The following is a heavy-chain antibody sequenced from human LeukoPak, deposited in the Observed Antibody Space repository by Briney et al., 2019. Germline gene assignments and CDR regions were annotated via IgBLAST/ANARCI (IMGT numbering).Heavy chain of an antibody. Sequence: PSETLSLTCTVSGGSITSYYWIWIRQPPGKGLEWIGYIYSSGSTKYNPSLKSRVTISVDTPKNQFSLKLSSVTAADTAVYYCARGVSGYTVSFDYWGQGTLVIVSS. CDR2: IYSSGST. V-gene: IGHV4-59*08. D-gene: IGHD3-22*01. J-gene: IGHJ4*02. CDR3: ARGVSGYTVSFDY. CDR1: GGSITSYY.